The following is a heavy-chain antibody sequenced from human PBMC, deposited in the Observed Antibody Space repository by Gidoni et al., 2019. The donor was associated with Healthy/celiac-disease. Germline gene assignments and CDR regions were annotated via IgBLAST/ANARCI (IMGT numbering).Heavy chain of an antibody. J-gene: IGHJ6*02. CDR2: IWYDGSNQ. CDR3: ARVLTILGMDV. D-gene: IGHD3-3*01. Sequence: VQLVESGGGVVQPAGSLRLSCAASGFTFSSYGMHWVRQPPGKGLEWVAVIWYDGSNQYYADSVKGRFPISRDNSKNTLYLQMNSLRAEDTAVYYCARVLTILGMDVWGQGTTVTVSS. CDR1: GFTFSSYG. V-gene: IGHV3-33*01.